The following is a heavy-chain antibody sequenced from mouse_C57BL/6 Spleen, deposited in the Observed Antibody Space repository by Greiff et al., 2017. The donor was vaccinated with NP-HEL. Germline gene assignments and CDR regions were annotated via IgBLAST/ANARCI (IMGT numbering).Heavy chain of an antibody. Sequence: EVQVVESGGDLVKPGGSLKLSCAASGFTFSSYGMSWVRQTPDKRLEWVATISSGGSYTYYPVSGKGRFTISRDNAKTTLYLQMSSLKSEDTAMYYWARHVYDYDGTGYFDYWGQGTTLTVSS. V-gene: IGHV5-6*01. D-gene: IGHD2-4*01. CDR1: GFTFSSYG. CDR2: ISSGGSYT. J-gene: IGHJ2*01. CDR3: ARHVYDYDGTGYFDY.